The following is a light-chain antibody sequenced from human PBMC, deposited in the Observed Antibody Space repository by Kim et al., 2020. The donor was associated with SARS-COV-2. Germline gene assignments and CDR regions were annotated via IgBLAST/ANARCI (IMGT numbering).Light chain of an antibody. CDR3: QSFDSRLSAWV. CDR1: YD. V-gene: IGLV1-40*01. J-gene: IGLJ3*02. CDR2: AHS. Sequence: YDVQWYQRLPGSAPKLLIYAHSNRPSGVPGRFSGSKSGTSASLAITRLQAEDEADYYCQSFDSRLSAWVFGGGTKVTVL.